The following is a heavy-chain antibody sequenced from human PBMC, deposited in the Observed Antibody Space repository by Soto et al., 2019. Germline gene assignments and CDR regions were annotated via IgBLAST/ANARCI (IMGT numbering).Heavy chain of an antibody. Sequence: PGGSLRLSCAASGFTFSDYYMSWIRQAPGKGLEWVSYISSSGSTIYYADSVKGRFTISRDNAKNSLYLQMNSLRAEDTAVYYCASPQIGIVGATDAFDIWGQGTMVTVSS. V-gene: IGHV3-11*01. CDR2: ISSSGSTI. D-gene: IGHD1-26*01. CDR1: GFTFSDYY. J-gene: IGHJ3*02. CDR3: ASPQIGIVGATDAFDI.